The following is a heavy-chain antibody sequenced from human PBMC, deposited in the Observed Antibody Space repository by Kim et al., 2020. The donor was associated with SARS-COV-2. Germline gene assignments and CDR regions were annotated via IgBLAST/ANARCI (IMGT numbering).Heavy chain of an antibody. CDR3: ARDPRGDHHYYYYGMDV. CDR1: GYTFTGYY. V-gene: IGHV1-2*06. Sequence: ASVKVSCKASGYTFTGYYMHWVRQAPGQGLEWMGRINPNSGGTNYAQKFQGRVTMTRDTSISTAYMELSRLRSDDTAVYYCARDPRGDHHYYYYGMDVWGQGTTVTVSS. D-gene: IGHD2-21*02. CDR2: INPNSGGT. J-gene: IGHJ6*02.